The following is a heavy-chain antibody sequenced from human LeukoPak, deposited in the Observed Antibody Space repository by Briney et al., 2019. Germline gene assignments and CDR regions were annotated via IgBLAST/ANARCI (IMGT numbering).Heavy chain of an antibody. Sequence: GGSLRLSCAASGFTFSSYSMNWVRQAPGKGLEWVSSISSSSSYIYYADSVKGRFTISRDNAKNSLYLQMNSLRAEDTAVYYCARRGTVTTERYMDVWGKGTTVTVSS. CDR1: GFTFSSYS. CDR2: ISSSSSYI. D-gene: IGHD4-17*01. J-gene: IGHJ6*03. V-gene: IGHV3-21*01. CDR3: ARRGTVTTERYMDV.